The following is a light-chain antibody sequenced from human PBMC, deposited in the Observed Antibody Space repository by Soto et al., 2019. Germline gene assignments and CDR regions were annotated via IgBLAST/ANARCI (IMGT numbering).Light chain of an antibody. V-gene: IGLV2-11*01. CDR3: CSYAGRPDV. CDR2: EVS. Sequence: QSALTQPRSVSGSPGQSVTISCTGTSSDVGGYNYVSWYQQYPGKAPKLVIYEVSKRPSRVPDRFSGSKSGNAASLTISGVQADDEADSYCCSYAGRPDVFGTGTKLTVL. CDR1: SSDVGGYNY. J-gene: IGLJ1*01.